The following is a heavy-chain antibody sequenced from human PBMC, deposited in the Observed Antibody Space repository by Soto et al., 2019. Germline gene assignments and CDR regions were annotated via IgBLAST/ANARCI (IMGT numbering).Heavy chain of an antibody. CDR3: ASDIVVVPAARAYSSSWSVDY. J-gene: IGHJ4*02. CDR1: GFTFSSYA. D-gene: IGHD2-2*01. CDR2: ISGSGGST. Sequence: GGSLRLSCAASGFTFSSYAMSWVRQAPGKGLEWVSAISGSGGSTYYADSVKGRFTISRDNSKNTLYLQMNSLRAEDTAVYYCASDIVVVPAARAYSSSWSVDYWGQGTLVTVSS. V-gene: IGHV3-23*01.